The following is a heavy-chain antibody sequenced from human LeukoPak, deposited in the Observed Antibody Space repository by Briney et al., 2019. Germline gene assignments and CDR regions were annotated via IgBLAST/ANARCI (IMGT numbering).Heavy chain of an antibody. Sequence: SVKVSCKASGGTFNNYAIGWVRQAPGQGLEWMGRIIPVAGVTNIAQRFQGRVTITADTSTSTAYMELRNLISEDTAEYYCARDPGAYGDYFRPRGWDSWGQGTLVTVSS. V-gene: IGHV1-69*04. CDR2: IIPVAGVT. D-gene: IGHD4-17*01. J-gene: IGHJ4*02. CDR1: GGTFNNYA. CDR3: ARDPGAYGDYFRPRGWDS.